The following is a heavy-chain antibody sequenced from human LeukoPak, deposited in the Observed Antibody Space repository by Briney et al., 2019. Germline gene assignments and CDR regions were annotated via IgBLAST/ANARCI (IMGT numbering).Heavy chain of an antibody. D-gene: IGHD3-10*01. CDR1: GGSISSSNW. V-gene: IGHV4-4*02. Sequence: IPSETLSLTCAVSGGSISSSNWWSWVRQPPGKGLEWIGEIYHSGSTNYNPSLKSRVTISVDKSKNQFSLKLSSVTAADTAVYYCARSMVRNLYNWFDPWGQGTLVTVSS. CDR3: ARSMVRNLYNWFDP. CDR2: IYHSGST. J-gene: IGHJ5*02.